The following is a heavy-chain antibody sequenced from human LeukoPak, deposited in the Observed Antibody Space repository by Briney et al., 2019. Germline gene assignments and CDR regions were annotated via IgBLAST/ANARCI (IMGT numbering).Heavy chain of an antibody. CDR2: IYYSGST. CDR1: GVSFSSYY. D-gene: IGHD3-10*01. Sequence: PSETLSLTCAVYGVSFSSYYWGWIRQPPGKGLEWIGSIYYSGSTYYNPSLKSRVTISVDTSKNQFSLKLSSVTAADTAVYYCARVYYGSGSRWFGPWGQGTLVTVSS. J-gene: IGHJ5*02. V-gene: IGHV4-39*07. CDR3: ARVYYGSGSRWFGP.